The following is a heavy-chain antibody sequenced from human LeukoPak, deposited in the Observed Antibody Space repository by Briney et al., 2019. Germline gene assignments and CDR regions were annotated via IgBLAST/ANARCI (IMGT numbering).Heavy chain of an antibody. CDR3: ARRMGRGFDP. J-gene: IGHJ5*02. CDR1: GGSFSGYY. Sequence: SETLSLTCAGYGGSFSGYYWSWIRHPPGKGLEWIGEINHSGSTNYNPSLKSRVTISVDTSKNQFSLKLSSVTAADTAVYYCARRMGRGFDPWGQGTQVTVSS. V-gene: IGHV4-34*01. CDR2: INHSGST. D-gene: IGHD3-10*01.